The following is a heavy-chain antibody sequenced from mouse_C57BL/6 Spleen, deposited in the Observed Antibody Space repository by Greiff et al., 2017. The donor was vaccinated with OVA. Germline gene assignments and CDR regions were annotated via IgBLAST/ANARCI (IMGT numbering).Heavy chain of an antibody. CDR1: GYAFSSYW. CDR3: AREDNYYGSSLYYAMDY. V-gene: IGHV1-80*01. D-gene: IGHD1-1*01. J-gene: IGHJ4*01. Sequence: VQLQQSGAELVKPGASVKISCKASGYAFSSYWMNWVKQRPGKGLEWIGQIYPGDGDTNYNGKFKGKATLTADKSSSTAYMQLSSLTSEDSAVYYCAREDNYYGSSLYYAMDYWGQGTSVTVSS. CDR2: IYPGDGDT.